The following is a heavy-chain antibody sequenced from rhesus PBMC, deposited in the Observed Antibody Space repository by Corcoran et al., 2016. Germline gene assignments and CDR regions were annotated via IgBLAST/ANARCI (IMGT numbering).Heavy chain of an antibody. J-gene: IGHJ5-2*02. V-gene: IGHV1-111*02. Sequence: EVQLVQSGAEVKKPGASVKISCKASGYTFTDYYLHWVRQAPGKGLGGMGRVDPEDGEAIHARKFQDRVTITADTSTETAYMELSNLRSEDTAVYYCATGGGYSNSLDVWGRGVLVTVSS. D-gene: IGHD5-24*01. CDR2: VDPEDGEA. CDR3: ATGGGYSNSLDV. CDR1: GYTFTDYY.